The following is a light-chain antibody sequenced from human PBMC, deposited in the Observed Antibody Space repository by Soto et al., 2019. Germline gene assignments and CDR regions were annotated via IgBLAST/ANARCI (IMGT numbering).Light chain of an antibody. Sequence: IQVTQSPSSVSASVGDRVTITCRASQDIAAYLAWYQHKPGRAPELLIHAASSLQSGVPSRFSGSGSGTDFTLTINSLQPEDFATYYCQQAYSFPITFGQGTRLEIK. J-gene: IGKJ5*01. CDR2: AAS. CDR1: QDIAAY. CDR3: QQAYSFPIT. V-gene: IGKV1D-12*01.